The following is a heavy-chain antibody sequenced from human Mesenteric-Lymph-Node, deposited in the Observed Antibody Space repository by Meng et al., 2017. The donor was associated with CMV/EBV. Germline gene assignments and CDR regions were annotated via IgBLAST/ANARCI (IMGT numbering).Heavy chain of an antibody. CDR2: ISWNSGSI. D-gene: IGHD6-6*01. CDR3: AKTSRRRSSITLPDY. V-gene: IGHV3-9*01. CDR1: GFTFDDYA. J-gene: IGHJ4*02. Sequence: SLKISCAASGFTFDDYAMHWVRQAPGKGLEWVSGISWNSGSIGYADSVKGRFTISRDNAKNSLYLQMNSLRAEDTALYYCAKTSRRRSSITLPDYWGQGTLVTVSS.